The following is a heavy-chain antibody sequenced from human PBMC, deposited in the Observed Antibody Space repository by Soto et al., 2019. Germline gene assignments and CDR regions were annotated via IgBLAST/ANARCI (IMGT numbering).Heavy chain of an antibody. Sequence: GGSLKPSFAASWFNFCSYSLSWVRQAPGKGLEWVSAISGSGGSTYYADSVKGRFTISRDNSKNTLYLQMNSLRAEDTAVYYCAKLVTAFGNDAFDIWGQGTMVTVSS. CDR2: ISGSGGST. J-gene: IGHJ3*02. CDR3: AKLVTAFGNDAFDI. V-gene: IGHV3-23*01. D-gene: IGHD2-21*02. CDR1: WFNFCSYS.